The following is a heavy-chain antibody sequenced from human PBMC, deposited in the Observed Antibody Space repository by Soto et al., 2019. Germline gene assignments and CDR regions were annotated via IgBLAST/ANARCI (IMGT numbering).Heavy chain of an antibody. CDR2: INPSGGST. CDR3: ARVGYYDELDY. Sequence: ASVKVSCKASGDTFSSYSFSWVRQVPGQGLEWMGIINPSGGSTSYAQKFQGRVTMTRDTSTSTVYMELSSLRSEDTAVYYCARVGYYDELDYWGQGTLVTVSS. D-gene: IGHD3-22*01. CDR1: GDTFSSYS. V-gene: IGHV1-46*01. J-gene: IGHJ4*02.